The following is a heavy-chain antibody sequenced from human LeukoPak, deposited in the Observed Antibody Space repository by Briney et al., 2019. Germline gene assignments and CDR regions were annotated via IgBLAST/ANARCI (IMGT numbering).Heavy chain of an antibody. J-gene: IGHJ6*02. Sequence: GASVKVSCKASGYTFTGYYMHWVRQAPGQGLEWMGWINPNSGGTNYAQNLQGRFTMTTDTFTSTAYMELGSLRSDDTAVYYCAKDKPSWDILTGMVVEYYGMDVWGQGTTVTVSS. CDR1: GYTFTGYY. CDR2: INPNSGGT. D-gene: IGHD3-9*01. V-gene: IGHV1-2*02. CDR3: AKDKPSWDILTGMVVEYYGMDV.